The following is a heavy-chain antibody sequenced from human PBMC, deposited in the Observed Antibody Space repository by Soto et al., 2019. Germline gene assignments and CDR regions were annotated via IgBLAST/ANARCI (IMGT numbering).Heavy chain of an antibody. CDR3: ARVGYYDFWSGYYSGVGDYSYYMDV. D-gene: IGHD3-3*01. Sequence: ASVKVSCKASGYTFTSYGISWVRQAPGQGLEWMGWISAYNGNTNYAQKLQGRVTMTTDTSTSTAYMELRSLRSDDTAVYYCARVGYYDFWSGYYSGVGDYSYYMDVWGKGTTVTVSS. CDR2: ISAYNGNT. V-gene: IGHV1-18*01. CDR1: GYTFTSYG. J-gene: IGHJ6*03.